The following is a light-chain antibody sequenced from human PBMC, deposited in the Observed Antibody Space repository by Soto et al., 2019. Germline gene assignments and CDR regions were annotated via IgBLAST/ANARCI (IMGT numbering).Light chain of an antibody. Sequence: DIHMTQSPSSLSVSFGDRVTITCRTSQNINAWLAWYQQRPGQAPKLLIYDASTVQSGVTSRFSGSGSGTEFTLTISSLQPDDFATYYCQHYNSYSEAFGQGTKVDIK. V-gene: IGKV1-5*01. CDR1: QNINAW. CDR2: DAS. J-gene: IGKJ1*01. CDR3: QHYNSYSEA.